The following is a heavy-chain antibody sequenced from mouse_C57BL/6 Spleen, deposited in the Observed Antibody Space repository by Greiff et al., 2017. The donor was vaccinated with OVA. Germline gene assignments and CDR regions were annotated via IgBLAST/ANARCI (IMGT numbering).Heavy chain of an antibody. CDR1: GYSITSGYY. Sequence: DVKLQESGPGLVKPSQSLSLTCSVTGYSITSGYYWNWIRQFPGNKLEWMGYISYDGSNNYNPSLKNRISITRDTSKNQFFLKLNSVTTEDTATYYCASYGSFAYWGQGTLVTVSA. V-gene: IGHV3-6*01. D-gene: IGHD1-1*01. CDR2: ISYDGSN. J-gene: IGHJ3*01. CDR3: ASYGSFAY.